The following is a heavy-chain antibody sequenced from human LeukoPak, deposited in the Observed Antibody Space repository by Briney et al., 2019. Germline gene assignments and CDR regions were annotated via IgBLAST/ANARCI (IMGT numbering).Heavy chain of an antibody. V-gene: IGHV1-2*02. D-gene: IGHD3-22*01. J-gene: IGHJ5*02. CDR3: ALLSTMIVVALFDP. CDR2: INPNSGGT. Sequence: ASVKVSCKASGYTFTGYYMHWVRQAPGQGLEWMGWINPNSGGTNYAQKFQGRVTMTRDTSISTAYTELSRLRSDDTAVYYCALLSTMIVVALFDPWGQGTLVTVSS. CDR1: GYTFTGYY.